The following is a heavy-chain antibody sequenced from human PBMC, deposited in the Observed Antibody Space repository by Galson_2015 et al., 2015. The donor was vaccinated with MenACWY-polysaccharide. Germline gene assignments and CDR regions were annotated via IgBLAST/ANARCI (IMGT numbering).Heavy chain of an antibody. CDR1: GFTFSSYA. CDR2: IGGSGDST. CDR3: AKDQGSYGMDV. V-gene: IGHV3-23*01. J-gene: IGHJ6*02. Sequence: SLRLSCAASGFTFSSYAMSWVRQAPGEGLEWVSAIGGSGDSTYYADSVKGRFTISRDNSKNTLYLQMKSLRAEDTAVYYCAKDQGSYGMDVRGQGTTVTVSS.